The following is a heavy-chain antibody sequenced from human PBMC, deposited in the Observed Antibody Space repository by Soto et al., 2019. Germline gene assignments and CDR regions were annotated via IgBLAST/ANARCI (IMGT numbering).Heavy chain of an antibody. D-gene: IGHD2-15*01. CDR1: GFTFSSYG. V-gene: IGHV3-33*01. J-gene: IGHJ4*02. CDR2: IWYDGSNK. CDR3: AGGISYFDY. Sequence: QVQLVESGGGVVQPGRSLRLSCAASGFTFSSYGMHWVRQAPGKGLEWVAVIWYDGSNKYYADSVKGRFTISRDNSKNTLYLQMNSLRAEDTAVYYCAGGISYFDYWGQGTLDTVSS.